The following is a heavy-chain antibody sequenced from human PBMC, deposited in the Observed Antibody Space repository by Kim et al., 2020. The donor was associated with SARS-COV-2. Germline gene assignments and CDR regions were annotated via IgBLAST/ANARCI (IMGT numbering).Heavy chain of an antibody. D-gene: IGHD4-4*01. Sequence: SRVTISVDTSKNQFSLKLSSVTAADTAVYYCAREKGYSNYLVGYYYYMDVWGKGTTVTVSS. V-gene: IGHV4-30-2*05. J-gene: IGHJ6*03. CDR3: AREKGYSNYLVGYYYYMDV.